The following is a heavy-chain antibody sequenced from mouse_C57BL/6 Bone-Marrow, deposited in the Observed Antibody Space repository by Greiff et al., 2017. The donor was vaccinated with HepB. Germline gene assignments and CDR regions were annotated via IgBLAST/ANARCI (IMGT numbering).Heavy chain of an antibody. J-gene: IGHJ1*03. D-gene: IGHD1-1*01. CDR2: ISDGGSYT. CDR1: GFTFSSYA. CDR3: ARDRGYYGSSFYWYFDV. Sequence: EVQLQQSGGGLVKPGGSLKLSCAASGFTFSSYAMSWVRQTPEKRLEWVATISDGGSYTYYPDNVKGRFTISRDNAKNNLYLQMSHRKSEDTAMYYCARDRGYYGSSFYWYFDVWGTGTTVTVSS. V-gene: IGHV5-4*01.